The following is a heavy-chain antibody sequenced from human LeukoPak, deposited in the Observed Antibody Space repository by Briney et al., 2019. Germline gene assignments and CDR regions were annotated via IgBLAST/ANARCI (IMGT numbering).Heavy chain of an antibody. CDR2: INSDGSST. CDR3: AKVTGDYLAYYYYGMDV. V-gene: IGHV3-74*01. J-gene: IGHJ6*02. CDR1: GFTFSSYW. Sequence: PGGSLRLSCAASGFTFSSYWMHWVRQAPGKGLVWVSRINSDGSSTSYADSVKGRFTISRDNSKNTLYLQVNSLRADDTAVYYCAKVTGDYLAYYYYGMDVWGQGTTVTVSS. D-gene: IGHD4-17*01.